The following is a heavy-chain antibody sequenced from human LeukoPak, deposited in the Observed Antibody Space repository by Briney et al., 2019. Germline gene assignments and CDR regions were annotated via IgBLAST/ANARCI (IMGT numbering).Heavy chain of an antibody. V-gene: IGHV3-64*01. D-gene: IGHD4-17*01. J-gene: IGHJ3*01. Sequence: PGGSLRLSCAASGFTFSDYGMYWVRQAPGKGLEHVSGISSNGIYTYYANSVKGRFTISRDNSKNTLYLQMGSLRAEDMAVYYCARGPTVITFNAFDVWGQGTMVTASS. CDR1: GFTFSDYG. CDR3: ARGPTVITFNAFDV. CDR2: ISSNGIYT.